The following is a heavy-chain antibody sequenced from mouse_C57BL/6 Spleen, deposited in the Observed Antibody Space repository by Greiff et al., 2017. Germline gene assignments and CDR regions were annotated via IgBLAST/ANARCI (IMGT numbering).Heavy chain of an antibody. CDR3: ASPHADYAMDY. Sequence: VQLQQSGPELVKPGASVQISCKASGYTFTDYYMNWVKQSHGKSLEWIGDINPNNGGTSYNQKFKGKATLTVDKSSSTAYMELRSLTSEDSAVYYCASPHADYAMDYWRQGTSVTVSS. J-gene: IGHJ4*01. CDR2: INPNNGGT. CDR1: GYTFTDYY. V-gene: IGHV1-26*01.